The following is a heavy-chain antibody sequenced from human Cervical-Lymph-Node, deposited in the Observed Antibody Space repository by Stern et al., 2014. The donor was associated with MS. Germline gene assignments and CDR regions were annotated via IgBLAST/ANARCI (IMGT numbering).Heavy chain of an antibody. CDR3: ARSAHSDY. V-gene: IGHV3-30-3*01. D-gene: IGHD3-3*02. Sequence: VQLVESGGGVVQPGRALRLSCVASGFTFRNYAMHWVRQAPGKGLECVAVTSDDGDNNYYADSVRGRFTVSRNNSKNTLYLQISSLRPDDTATYYCARSAHSDYWGQGSLVIVSS. CDR2: TSDDGDNN. CDR1: GFTFRNYA. J-gene: IGHJ4*02.